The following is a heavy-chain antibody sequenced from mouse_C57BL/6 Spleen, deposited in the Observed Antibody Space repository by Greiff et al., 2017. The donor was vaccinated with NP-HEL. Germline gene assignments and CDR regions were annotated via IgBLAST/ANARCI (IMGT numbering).Heavy chain of an antibody. CDR3: TTGGTGSYYFDY. Sequence: EVKLQESGAELVRPGASVKLSCTASGFNIKDDYMHWVKQRPEQGLEWIGWIDPENGDTEYASKFQGKATITADTSSNTAYLQLSSLTSEDTAVYYCTTGGTGSYYFDYWGQGTTLTVSS. D-gene: IGHD4-1*01. CDR1: GFNIKDDY. V-gene: IGHV14-4*01. CDR2: IDPENGDT. J-gene: IGHJ2*01.